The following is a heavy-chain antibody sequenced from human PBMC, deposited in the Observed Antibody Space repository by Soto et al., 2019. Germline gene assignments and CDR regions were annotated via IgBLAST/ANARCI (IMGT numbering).Heavy chain of an antibody. D-gene: IGHD3-22*01. J-gene: IGHJ4*02. Sequence: QVQLVQSGAEVKKPGASVKVSCKASGYTFTSYGISWVRQAPGQGLEWMGWISAYNGNTNYAQKLQGRVTMTTDTCTSTAYMELRSLRSDDTAVYYCARGDTYYYDSSGYSGGYFDYWGQGTLVTVSS. V-gene: IGHV1-18*01. CDR3: ARGDTYYYDSSGYSGGYFDY. CDR1: GYTFTSYG. CDR2: ISAYNGNT.